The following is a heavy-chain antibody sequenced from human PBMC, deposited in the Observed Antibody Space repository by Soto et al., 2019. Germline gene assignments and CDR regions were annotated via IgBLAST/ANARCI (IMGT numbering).Heavy chain of an antibody. J-gene: IGHJ5*02. Sequence: PSETLSLTCTVSGGSISSGGYYWSWIRQHPGKGLEWIGYIYYSGSTYYNPSLKSRVTISVDTPKNQFSLKLSSVTAADTAVYYCARERGYCSSTSCYNDYNWFDPWGQGALVTVSS. V-gene: IGHV4-31*03. CDR2: IYYSGST. CDR1: GGSISSGGYY. D-gene: IGHD2-2*02. CDR3: ARERGYCSSTSCYNDYNWFDP.